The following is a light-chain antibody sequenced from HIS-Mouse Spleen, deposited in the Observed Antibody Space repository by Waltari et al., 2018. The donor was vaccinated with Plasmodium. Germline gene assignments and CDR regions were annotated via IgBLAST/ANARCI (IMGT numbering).Light chain of an antibody. V-gene: IGLV2-14*03. Sequence: QSALTQPASVSGSPGQSITISCTGTRSAAGGSNYVPWYQQHPGKAPKLMIYDVSNRPSGVSNRFSGSKSGNMASLTISGLQAEDEADYYCSSYTSSSTLNYVFGTGTKVTVL. CDR1: RSAAGGSNY. CDR2: DVS. CDR3: SSYTSSSTLNYV. J-gene: IGLJ1*01.